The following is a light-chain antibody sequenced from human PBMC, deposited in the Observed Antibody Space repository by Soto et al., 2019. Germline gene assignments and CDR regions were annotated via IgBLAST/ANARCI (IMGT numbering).Light chain of an antibody. CDR2: HVS. J-gene: IGLJ1*01. Sequence: QSALTQPASVSGSPGQSITISCTGTSSDFGGYNYVSWYQQYPGKVPKLLIYHVSNRPSGVSNRFSGSKSRNTASLTISGLQAEDEADYFCTSFTSDNLYVFGTGTKVTVL. CDR1: SSDFGGYNY. CDR3: TSFTSDNLYV. V-gene: IGLV2-14*03.